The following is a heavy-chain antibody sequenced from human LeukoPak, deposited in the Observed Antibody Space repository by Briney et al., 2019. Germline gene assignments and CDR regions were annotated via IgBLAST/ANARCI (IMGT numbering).Heavy chain of an antibody. CDR2: ISAYNGNT. V-gene: IGHV1-18*01. D-gene: IGHD5-18*01. J-gene: IGHJ5*02. Sequence: ASVKVSCKASGYTFTSYGISWVRQAPGQGLEWMGWISAYNGNTNYAQKLQGRVTMTTDTSTSTAYMELRSLRLDDTAVYCFARERYSYGGPNWFDPWGQGTLVTVSS. CDR1: GYTFTSYG. CDR3: ARERYSYGGPNWFDP.